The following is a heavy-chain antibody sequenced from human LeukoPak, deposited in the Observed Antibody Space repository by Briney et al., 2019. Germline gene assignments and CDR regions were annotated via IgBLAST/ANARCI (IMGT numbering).Heavy chain of an antibody. Sequence: ASGKVSCHVSGYTLTELSMHWVRQAPGKGLEWMGGFDPEDGETIYAQKFQGRVTMTEDTSTDKAYMELSSLRSEDTAVYYCAWGMVRGECPSPFDYWGQGTLVTVSS. J-gene: IGHJ4*02. CDR1: GYTLTELS. D-gene: IGHD3-10*01. CDR3: AWGMVRGECPSPFDY. CDR2: FDPEDGET. V-gene: IGHV1-24*01.